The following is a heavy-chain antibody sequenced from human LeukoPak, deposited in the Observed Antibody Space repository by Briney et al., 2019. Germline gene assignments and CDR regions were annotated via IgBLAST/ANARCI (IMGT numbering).Heavy chain of an antibody. D-gene: IGHD6-19*01. V-gene: IGHV4-59*01. CDR3: ARDRYSSGWHEGVVAFDI. CDR2: IYYSGST. J-gene: IGHJ3*02. Sequence: PSETLSLTCTVSGGTISSYYWSWIRQPPGKGLEWIGYIYYSGSTNYNPSLKSRVTISVDTSKNQFSLKLSSVTAADTAVYYCARDRYSSGWHEGVVAFDIWGQGTMVTVSS. CDR1: GGTISSYY.